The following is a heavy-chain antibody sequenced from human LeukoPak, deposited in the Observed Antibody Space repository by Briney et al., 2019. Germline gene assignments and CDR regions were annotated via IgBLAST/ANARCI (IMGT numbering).Heavy chain of an antibody. CDR1: GLTFSSYG. CDR3: AKENTYYEILTGYTFEY. J-gene: IGHJ4*02. D-gene: IGHD3-9*01. Sequence: GGSLRLSCAASGLTFSSYGMHWVRQAPGKGLEWVAFIRYDGSNKYYTDSVKGRFTISRDNSKNTLYLQMNRLRAEDTAVYFCAKENTYYEILTGYTFEYWGQGTLVTVSS. CDR2: IRYDGSNK. V-gene: IGHV3-30*02.